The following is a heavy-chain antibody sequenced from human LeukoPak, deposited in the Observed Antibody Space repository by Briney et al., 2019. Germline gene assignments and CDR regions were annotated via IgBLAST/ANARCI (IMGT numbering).Heavy chain of an antibody. V-gene: IGHV3-53*01. Sequence: GGSLRLSCAAPGFTVSNNYMNWVRQAPGKGLEWVSVIYTGGSTYHADSVKGRFTISRDNSKNTLFLQMDSLRAEDTAVYHCARDRRTYYYDSTSGMDVWGQGTTVTVSS. CDR2: IYTGGST. CDR3: ARDRRTYYYDSTSGMDV. CDR1: GFTVSNNY. D-gene: IGHD3-22*01. J-gene: IGHJ6*02.